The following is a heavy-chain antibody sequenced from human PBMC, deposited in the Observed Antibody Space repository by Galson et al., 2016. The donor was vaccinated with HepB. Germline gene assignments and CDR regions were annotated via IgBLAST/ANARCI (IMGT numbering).Heavy chain of an antibody. D-gene: IGHD1-1*01. Sequence: SLRLSCAASGFKLSHYAMHWVRQGPDKGLEWVAGISWDGTKIAYADSVKGRFTISRDNSNNTLYLQMNGLRADDTAVYYCAKERLVRRIFDHWGQGTLLTVSS. CDR1: GFKLSHYA. J-gene: IGHJ4*02. CDR2: ISWDGTKI. V-gene: IGHV3-9*01. CDR3: AKERLVRRIFDH.